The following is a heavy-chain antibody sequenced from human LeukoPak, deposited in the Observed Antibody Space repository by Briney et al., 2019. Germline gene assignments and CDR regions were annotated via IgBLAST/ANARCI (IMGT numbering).Heavy chain of an antibody. J-gene: IGHJ6*03. CDR2: IYTSGST. CDR1: GGSLSSYY. D-gene: IGHD2-2*01. CDR3: ARGGGSSHSYYYYDMDV. Sequence: SETLSLTCTVSGGSLSSYYWSWIRQPAGKGLEWIGRIYTSGSTNYNPSLKSRVTMSVDTSKNQFSLKLSSVTAADTAVYYCARGGGSSHSYYYYDMDVWGKGTTVTVSS. V-gene: IGHV4-4*07.